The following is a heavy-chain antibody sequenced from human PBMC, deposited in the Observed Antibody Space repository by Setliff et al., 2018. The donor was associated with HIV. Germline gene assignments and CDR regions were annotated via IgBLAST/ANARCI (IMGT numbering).Heavy chain of an antibody. V-gene: IGHV4-30-4*08. CDR1: GGSFSDNY. CDR2: IYYSGST. D-gene: IGHD5-12*01. Sequence: SETLSLTCAVYGGSFSDNYWSWIRQSPGKGLEWIGYIYYSGSTYYNPSLKSRVTISVDTSKNQFSMKMSSVTAADTAVYYCGRDGDGYNYNYYYGMDVWGQGTTVTVSS. J-gene: IGHJ6*02. CDR3: GRDGDGYNYNYYYGMDV.